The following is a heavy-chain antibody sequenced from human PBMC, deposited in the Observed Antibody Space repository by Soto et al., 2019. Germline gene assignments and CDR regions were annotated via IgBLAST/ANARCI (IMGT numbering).Heavy chain of an antibody. V-gene: IGHV3-30*18. J-gene: IGHJ4*02. Sequence: QVQLVESGGGVVQPGRSLRLSCAASGFTFSSYGMHWVRQAPGKGLEWVAVISYDGSNKYYADSVKGRFTISRDNSKNTLYLQMNSLRAEDTAVYYCAKDSSIIGYSYGYGDYWCQGTLVTVSS. CDR1: GFTFSSYG. CDR2: ISYDGSNK. CDR3: AKDSSIIGYSYGYGDY. D-gene: IGHD5-18*01.